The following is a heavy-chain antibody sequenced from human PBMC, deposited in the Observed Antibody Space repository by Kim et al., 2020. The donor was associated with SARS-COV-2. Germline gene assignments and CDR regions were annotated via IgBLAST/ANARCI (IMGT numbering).Heavy chain of an antibody. J-gene: IGHJ4*02. Sequence: VKGRFTISRDNSKNTLYLQMNSLRAEDTAVYYCAKDRARGMVRGFYYFDYWGQGTLVTVSS. CDR3: AKDRARGMVRGFYYFDY. D-gene: IGHD3-10*01. V-gene: IGHV3-23*01.